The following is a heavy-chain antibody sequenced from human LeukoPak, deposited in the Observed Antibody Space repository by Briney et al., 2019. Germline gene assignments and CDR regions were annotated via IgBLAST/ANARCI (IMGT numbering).Heavy chain of an antibody. V-gene: IGHV5-51*01. J-gene: IGHJ4*02. CDR3: ARINYDFWSAYEYYFDY. D-gene: IGHD3-3*01. CDR2: IFPDDSET. CDR1: GYGFPNYW. Sequence: GETLKISCKGSGYGFPNYWIGWVRQMPEKGLEWMGSIFPDDSETRYSPSFQGQVTISADKSINTAYLQWSSLKASDTAMYFCARINYDFWSAYEYYFDYWGQGALVTVSS.